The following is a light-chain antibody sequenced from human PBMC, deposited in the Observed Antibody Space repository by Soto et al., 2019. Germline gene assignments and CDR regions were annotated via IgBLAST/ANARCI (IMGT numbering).Light chain of an antibody. Sequence: DIQMTQSPSSLSASVGDRVTITCQASQNINNYLNWYQQKPGRAPKLLIYDASNLEAGFPSRFRGSGSGTDFTFTISRLQPEDIATYYCQQYHDFQYTFGQGTKLEI. CDR1: QNINNY. CDR3: QQYHDFQYT. CDR2: DAS. V-gene: IGKV1-33*01. J-gene: IGKJ2*01.